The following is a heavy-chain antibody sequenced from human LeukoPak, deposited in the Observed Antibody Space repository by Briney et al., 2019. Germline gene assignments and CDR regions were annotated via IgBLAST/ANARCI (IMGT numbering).Heavy chain of an antibody. V-gene: IGHV3-23*01. D-gene: IGHD2-2*03. CDR3: ATLGYCTSTSCSLVN. Sequence: GGSLRLSCAASGFPFSSYVMGWFRQAPGKGLEWVSTIGDTGNTYYADSVRGRFTISRDNSKNTLYLQMDSLRTGDTAMYYCATLGYCTSTSCSLVNWGQGTLVTVSS. CDR1: GFPFSSYV. J-gene: IGHJ4*02. CDR2: IGDTGNT.